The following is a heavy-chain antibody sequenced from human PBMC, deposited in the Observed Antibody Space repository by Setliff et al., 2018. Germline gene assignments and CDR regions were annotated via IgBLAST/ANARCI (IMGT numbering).Heavy chain of an antibody. Sequence: PGESLKISCKGSGYTFSNYWVGWVRQMPGKGLEWMGVIYAGDSDTRYSPSFQGQVTFSADKSISTAYLQWSTLKASDTATYYCARLGSSSWYNDVFDFWGPGTMVTVS. CDR2: IYAGDSDT. CDR1: GYTFSNYW. J-gene: IGHJ3*01. D-gene: IGHD6-13*01. CDR3: ARLGSSSWYNDVFDF. V-gene: IGHV5-51*01.